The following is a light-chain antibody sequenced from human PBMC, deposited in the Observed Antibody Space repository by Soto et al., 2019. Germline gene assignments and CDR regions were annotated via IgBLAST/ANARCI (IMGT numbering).Light chain of an antibody. Sequence: EIVLSQSPGTLSSSPGERITLSCRVSHSFSSSLLAWYQQKPGQAPRLLIYGTSTRATGIPDRFSGSGSSTDFTLTISRLEPEDFAVYYCQHFGASPPGSFGGGTRVQIK. V-gene: IGKV3-20*01. CDR3: QHFGASPPGS. J-gene: IGKJ4*01. CDR2: GTS. CDR1: HSFSSSL.